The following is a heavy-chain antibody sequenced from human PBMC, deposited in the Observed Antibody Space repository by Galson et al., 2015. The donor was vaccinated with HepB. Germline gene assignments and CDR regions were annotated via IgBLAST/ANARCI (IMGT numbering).Heavy chain of an antibody. J-gene: IGHJ5*02. CDR3: ARSGVCSMITPGGA. Sequence: SLRLSCAASGFTFNTYGMHWLRQAPGKGLEWVAGLWHDGSNKYYAHSVKGRFTISRDNSRNTLYLQMHSLRVEDTALYYCARSGVCSMITPGGAWGQGTLVTVSS. CDR1: GFTFNTYG. D-gene: IGHD1-14*01. CDR2: LWHDGSNK. V-gene: IGHV3-33*01.